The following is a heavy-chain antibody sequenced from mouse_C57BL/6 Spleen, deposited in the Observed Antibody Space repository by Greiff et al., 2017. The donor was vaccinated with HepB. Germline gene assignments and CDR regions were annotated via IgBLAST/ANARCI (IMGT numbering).Heavy chain of an antibody. V-gene: IGHV1-55*01. CDR3: ARNDDYDGGDFDY. CDR2: IYPGSGST. Sequence: QVQLQQPGAELVKPGASVKMSCKASGYTFTSYWITWVKQRPGQGLEWLGDIYPGSGSTNYNEKFKSKATLTVDTSSSTAYMQLSSLTSEDSAVYYCARNDDYDGGDFDYWGQGTTLTVSS. J-gene: IGHJ2*01. CDR1: GYTFTSYW. D-gene: IGHD2-4*01.